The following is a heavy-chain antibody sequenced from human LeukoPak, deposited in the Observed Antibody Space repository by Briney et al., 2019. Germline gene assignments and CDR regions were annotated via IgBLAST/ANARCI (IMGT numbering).Heavy chain of an antibody. CDR3: AKDRAYISSWYGCSTP. CDR2: IKQDGSEK. D-gene: IGHD6-13*01. V-gene: IGHV3-7*03. Sequence: PGGSLRLSCAASGFTFSSYWMSWVRQAPGKGLEWVANIKQDGSEKYYVDSVKGRFTIFRDNAKNSLYLQMHSLRAEDTAVYYCAKDRAYISSWYGCSTPWGQGTLVTVSS. J-gene: IGHJ5*02. CDR1: GFTFSSYW.